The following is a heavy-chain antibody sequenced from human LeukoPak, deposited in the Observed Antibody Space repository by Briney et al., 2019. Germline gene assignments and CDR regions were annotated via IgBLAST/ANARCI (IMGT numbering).Heavy chain of an antibody. J-gene: IGHJ6*02. CDR1: GGSFNGYS. CDR2: INHSGGT. Sequence: SETLSLTCAVYGGSFNGYSWSWIRQPPGKGLEWIGEINHSGGTNYNPSLKSRVTISVDTPKNQFSLKLRSVTAADTAVYYCARVCLWGGSCYVYYNGMDVWGQGTTVTVSS. V-gene: IGHV4-34*01. CDR3: ARVCLWGGSCYVYYNGMDV. D-gene: IGHD2-2*01.